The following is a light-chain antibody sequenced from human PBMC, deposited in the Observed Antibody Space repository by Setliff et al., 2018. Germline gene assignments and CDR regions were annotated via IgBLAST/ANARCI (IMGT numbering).Light chain of an antibody. J-gene: IGLJ3*02. CDR1: GSDVGGYTY. CDR2: GVS. V-gene: IGLV2-14*03. CDR3: SSYTTDSTLV. Sequence: QSVLPQPASVSGSPGQSITISCTGTGSDVGGYTYVSWYQQHPGKAPKLLIFGVSNRPSGVSNRFSASKSGNTASLAISGLQAEDEADYYCSSYTTDSTLVFGGGTKVTVL.